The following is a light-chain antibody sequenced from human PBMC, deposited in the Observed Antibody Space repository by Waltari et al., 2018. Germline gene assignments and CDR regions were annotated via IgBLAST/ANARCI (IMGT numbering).Light chain of an antibody. CDR2: SNN. V-gene: IGLV1-44*01. CDR3: AAWDDSLNGFWV. Sequence: QSVLTQPPSASGTPGQRVTISCSGSSSNIGSNTVNWYQQLPGTAPKLLIYSNNQRPSGFPDRLSGSKSGTSASLAISGLQSEDEADYYCAAWDDSLNGFWVFGGGTKLTVL. CDR1: SSNIGSNT. J-gene: IGLJ3*02.